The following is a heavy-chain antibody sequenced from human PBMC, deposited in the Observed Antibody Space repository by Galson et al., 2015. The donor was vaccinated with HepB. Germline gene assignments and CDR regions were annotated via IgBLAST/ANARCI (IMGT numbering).Heavy chain of an antibody. CDR2: ISYSGGST. D-gene: IGHD6-19*01. CDR1: GFTVSSNY. CDR3: ARVSSGWYDFDY. Sequence: SLRLSCAASGFTVSSNYMSWVRQAPGKGLEWVSVISYSGGSTYYAGSVKGRFTISRDNSKNTLYLQMNSLRAEDTAVYYCARVSSGWYDFDYWGQGTLVTVSS. J-gene: IGHJ4*02. V-gene: IGHV3-53*01.